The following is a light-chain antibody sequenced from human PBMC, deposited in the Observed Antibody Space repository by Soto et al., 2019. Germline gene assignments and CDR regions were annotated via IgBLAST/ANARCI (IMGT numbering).Light chain of an antibody. Sequence: DIQMTQSPSSLSTSLGDRVTITCGASQGIGTYLAWYQQKPGKAPKLVIYEASTLQSGVPSRFSGSGYGTEFNLTISSLQTDDFATYYCQHYNSYSEAFGQGTKVDIK. V-gene: IGKV1-9*01. J-gene: IGKJ1*01. CDR3: QHYNSYSEA. CDR1: QGIGTY. CDR2: EAS.